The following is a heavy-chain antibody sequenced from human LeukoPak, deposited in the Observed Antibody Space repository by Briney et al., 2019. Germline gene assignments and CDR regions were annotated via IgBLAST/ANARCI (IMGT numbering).Heavy chain of an antibody. Sequence: PGGSLRLSCAASGFVFSSYAMNWVRQAPGKGLEWISYISSDSGTIYYAGSMKGRFTISRDNARNSLYLQMNSLRAEDTAVYYCARDKKGIDYWGQGTLVTVSS. V-gene: IGHV3-48*01. J-gene: IGHJ4*02. CDR2: ISSDSGTI. D-gene: IGHD3-10*01. CDR3: ARDKKGIDY. CDR1: GFVFSSYA.